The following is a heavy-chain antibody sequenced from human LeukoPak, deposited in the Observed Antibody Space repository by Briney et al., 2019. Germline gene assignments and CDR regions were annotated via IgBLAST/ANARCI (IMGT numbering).Heavy chain of an antibody. Sequence: GASVKVSFKASGYNFNTYGISWVRQAPGQGLEWMGWISSSTGNTKYAQKLQDRVTMTTDTSTSTAYLYLRNLRSDDTAVYYCVRLPLGHCSSTSCLDWGQGTLVTVSS. J-gene: IGHJ4*02. V-gene: IGHV1-18*01. CDR3: VRLPLGHCSSTSCLD. CDR2: ISSSTGNT. CDR1: GYNFNTYG. D-gene: IGHD2-2*01.